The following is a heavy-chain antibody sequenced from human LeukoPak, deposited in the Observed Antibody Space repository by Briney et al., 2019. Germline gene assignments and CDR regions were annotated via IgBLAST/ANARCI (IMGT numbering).Heavy chain of an antibody. CDR3: ARDLSATARAYDY. D-gene: IGHD1-26*01. J-gene: IGHJ4*02. CDR2: IAISGTYI. CDR1: GFILSDYN. V-gene: IGHV3-21*01. Sequence: GGSLRLPCAASGFILSDYNMNWVRQAPGKGLEWVSFIAISGTYITYADSVKGRFTISRDNAKNSLYLQINSLRAEDTAVYYCARDLSATARAYDYWGQGTLVTVSS.